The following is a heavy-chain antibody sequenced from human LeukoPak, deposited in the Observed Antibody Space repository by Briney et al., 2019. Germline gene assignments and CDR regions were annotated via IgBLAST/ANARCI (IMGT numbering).Heavy chain of an antibody. J-gene: IGHJ4*02. Sequence: SVKVSCKASGGTFSSYATSWVRQAPGQGLEWMGRIIPIFGTANYAQKFQGRVTITTDESTSTAYMELSSLRSEDTAVYYCARGPSIQLWLPFDYWGQGTLVTVSS. V-gene: IGHV1-69*05. CDR1: GGTFSSYA. CDR2: IIPIFGTA. CDR3: ARGPSIQLWLPFDY. D-gene: IGHD5-18*01.